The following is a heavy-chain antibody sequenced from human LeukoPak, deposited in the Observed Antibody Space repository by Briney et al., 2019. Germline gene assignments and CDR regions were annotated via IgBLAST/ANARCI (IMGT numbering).Heavy chain of an antibody. D-gene: IGHD5-12*01. CDR1: GFNFDDYN. J-gene: IGHJ6*03. V-gene: IGHV3-43*01. CDR2: ITWNGDST. Sequence: GGSLRLSCAASGFNFDDYNMHWVRQAPGKGLEWVSLITWNGDSTYYADSVEGRFTISRDNSKNSLYLQMNSLRTEDTALYFCAKDKWLRGYYYYYMGVWGKGTTVTVSS. CDR3: AKDKWLRGYYYYYMGV.